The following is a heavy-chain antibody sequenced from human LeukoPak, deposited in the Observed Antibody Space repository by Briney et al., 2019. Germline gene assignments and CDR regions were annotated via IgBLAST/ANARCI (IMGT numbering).Heavy chain of an antibody. CDR1: GGSFSSDY. CDR3: ARGDPVGLFDD. Sequence: SETLSLTCTTSGGSFSSDYWNWIRQPPGKGLEWIGYIFHSGTTNYNPSLKSRVTISVDTSKNHCSLRLSSVTAADTAVYYCARGDPVGLFDDWGQGILVTVSS. J-gene: IGHJ4*02. V-gene: IGHV4-59*01. D-gene: IGHD1-26*01. CDR2: IFHSGTT.